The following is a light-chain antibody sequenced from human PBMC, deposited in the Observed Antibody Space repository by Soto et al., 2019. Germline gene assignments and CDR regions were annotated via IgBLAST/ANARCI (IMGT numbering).Light chain of an antibody. Sequence: EIVLTQSPGTLSLSPGERATLSCRASQSLNNSFLAWYQQKPGQAPRLLIYGASSRATGIPDRFSGSGSGTDFTLTISRLEPEDFAVYYCQQYDSSPWFTFGPGTKVDIK. CDR1: QSLNNSF. J-gene: IGKJ3*01. CDR3: QQYDSSPWFT. V-gene: IGKV3-20*01. CDR2: GAS.